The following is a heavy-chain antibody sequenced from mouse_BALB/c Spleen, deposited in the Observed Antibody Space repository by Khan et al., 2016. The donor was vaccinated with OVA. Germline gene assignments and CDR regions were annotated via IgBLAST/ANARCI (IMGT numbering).Heavy chain of an antibody. D-gene: IGHD2-10*01. CDR2: IWSDGST. CDR1: GFSLTKYG. J-gene: IGHJ4*01. V-gene: IGHV2-6-1*01. CDR3: ARQPYYHYNIMDY. Sequence: QVQLKESGPGLVAPSQSLSITCTISGFSLTKYGVHWVRQPPGKGLEWLVVIWSDGSTTYNSALKSRMTISKENSESQVFLKMNSLQNDDTAMYFCARQPYYHYNIMDYWGQGTSFTVSS.